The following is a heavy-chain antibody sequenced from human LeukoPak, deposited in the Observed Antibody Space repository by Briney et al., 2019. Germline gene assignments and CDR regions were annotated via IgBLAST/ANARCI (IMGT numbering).Heavy chain of an antibody. Sequence: DSVKGRFTISRDYAGNSLYLQMDSLRAEDTALYYCARDKSSGSWSGSNFDYWGQGTLVTVSS. J-gene: IGHJ4*02. V-gene: IGHV3-7*01. CDR3: ARDKSSGSWSGSNFDY. D-gene: IGHD6-13*01.